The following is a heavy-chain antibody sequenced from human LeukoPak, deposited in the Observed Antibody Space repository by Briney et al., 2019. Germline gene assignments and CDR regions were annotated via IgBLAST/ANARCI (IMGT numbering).Heavy chain of an antibody. V-gene: IGHV3-30-3*01. CDR2: ISYDGSNK. D-gene: IGHD3-22*01. J-gene: IGHJ4*02. CDR3: ASPSLGYDSSGYYSFDY. Sequence: GGSLRLSCAASGFTFSSYAMHWVRQAPGKGLEWVAVISYDGSNKYYADSVKGRFTISRDNSKNTLYLQMNSLRAEGTAVYYCASPSLGYDSSGYYSFDYWGQGTLVTVSS. CDR1: GFTFSSYA.